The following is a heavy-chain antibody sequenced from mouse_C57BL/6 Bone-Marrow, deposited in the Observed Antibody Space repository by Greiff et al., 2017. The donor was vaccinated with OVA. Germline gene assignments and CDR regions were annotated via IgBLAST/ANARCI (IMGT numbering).Heavy chain of an antibody. D-gene: IGHD1-1*01. J-gene: IGHJ2*01. V-gene: IGHV1-74*01. CDR2: IHPSDSDT. CDR1: GYTFTSYW. CDR3: AIEEYYYGSRDYFDY. Sequence: QVQLKQPGAELVKPGASVKVSCKASGYTFTSYWMHWVKQRPGQGLEWIGRIHPSDSDTNYNQKFKGKATLTVDKSSSTAYMQLSSLTSEDSAVYYCAIEEYYYGSRDYFDYWGQGTTLTVSS.